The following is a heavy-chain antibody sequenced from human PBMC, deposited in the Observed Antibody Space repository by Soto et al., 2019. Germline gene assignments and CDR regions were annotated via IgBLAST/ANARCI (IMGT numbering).Heavy chain of an antibody. J-gene: IGHJ4*02. D-gene: IGHD2-2*01. Sequence: DVYLLEFGGGSAQPGESLRLSCVASGFTFIHYTLNWVRRATVKGREWVSTISDRPTGHTHYVESVRGRFTISRDDSRDTVFVQMDSLRAEDTAVYYCTTRMPAHFDYCGQGVLVTVTS. CDR2: ISDRPTGHT. CDR3: TTRMPAHFDY. CDR1: GFTFIHYT. V-gene: IGHV3-23*01.